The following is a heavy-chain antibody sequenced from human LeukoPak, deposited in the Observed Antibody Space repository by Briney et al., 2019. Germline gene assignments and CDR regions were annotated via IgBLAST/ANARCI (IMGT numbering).Heavy chain of an antibody. CDR3: ATVGKYYDFWSGYYTRAYDY. Sequence: ASVKVSCKVSGYTLTELSMHWVRQAPGKGLEWMGGFDPEDGEKSYAKKFQCRVTRTEGTSTDIDYMELSSLRSEDTAVYYCATVGKYYDFWSGYYTRAYDYWGQGTLVTVSS. CDR1: GYTLTELS. CDR2: FDPEDGEK. D-gene: IGHD3-3*01. V-gene: IGHV1-24*01. J-gene: IGHJ4*02.